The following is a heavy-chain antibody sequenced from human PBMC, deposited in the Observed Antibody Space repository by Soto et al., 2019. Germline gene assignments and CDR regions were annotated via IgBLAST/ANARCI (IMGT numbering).Heavy chain of an antibody. CDR3: AKDRYEQQLTHYYGMDV. J-gene: IGHJ6*02. CDR2: ISYDGSNK. Sequence: QVQLVESGGGVVQPGRSLRLSCAASGFTFSSYGMHWVRQAPGKGLEWVAVISYDGSNKYYADSVKGRFTISRDNFKNTLYLQMNSLRAEDTAVYYCAKDRYEQQLTHYYGMDVWGQGTTVTVSS. D-gene: IGHD6-13*01. V-gene: IGHV3-30*18. CDR1: GFTFSSYG.